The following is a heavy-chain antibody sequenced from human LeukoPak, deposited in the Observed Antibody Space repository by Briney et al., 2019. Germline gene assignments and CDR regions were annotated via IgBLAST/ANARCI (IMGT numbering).Heavy chain of an antibody. Sequence: GGSLRLSFSASGFTFSSYEMNWVRQAPGKGLEWVSYISSSGGTIYYADSVKGRFTICRDDATNSLSLQINSLRAEDTAVYYCARDFDIAVAGTSDAFDIWGQGTMVTVSS. V-gene: IGHV3-48*03. CDR3: ARDFDIAVAGTSDAFDI. D-gene: IGHD6-19*01. CDR1: GFTFSSYE. J-gene: IGHJ3*02. CDR2: ISSSGGTI.